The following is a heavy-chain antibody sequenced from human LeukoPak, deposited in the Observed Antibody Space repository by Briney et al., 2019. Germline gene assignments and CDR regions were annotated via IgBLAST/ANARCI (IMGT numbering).Heavy chain of an antibody. CDR2: INPSGGST. CDR1: GYTFTSYY. D-gene: IGHD2-2*01. Sequence: ASVKVSCKASGYTFTSYYMHWVRQAPGQGLEWMGIINPSGGSTSYAQKFQGRVTMTRDTSTSTVYMELSSQRSEDTAVYYCARALPSYCSSTSCSAFDIWGQGTMVTVSS. CDR3: ARALPSYCSSTSCSAFDI. J-gene: IGHJ3*02. V-gene: IGHV1-46*01.